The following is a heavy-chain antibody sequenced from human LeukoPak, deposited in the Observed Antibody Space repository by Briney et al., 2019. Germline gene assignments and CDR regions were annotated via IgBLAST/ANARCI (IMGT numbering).Heavy chain of an antibody. D-gene: IGHD3-22*01. J-gene: IGHJ4*02. CDR3: ARADYDSGQFYFDY. V-gene: IGHV3-21*01. CDR1: GFTFSSYS. Sequence: AGGSLRLSCAASGFTFSSYSMNWVRQAPGKGLEWVSSISSSSSYIYYADSVKGRFTISRDNAKNSLYLQVNSLRAEDTAVYYCARADYDSGQFYFDYWGQGTLVTVSS. CDR2: ISSSSSYI.